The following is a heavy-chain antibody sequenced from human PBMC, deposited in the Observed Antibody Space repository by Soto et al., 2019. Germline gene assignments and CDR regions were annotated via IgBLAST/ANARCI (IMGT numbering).Heavy chain of an antibody. CDR3: AKDPPTTGTTFDY. V-gene: IGHV3-23*01. CDR2: INKSGGST. CDR1: GFTFSSFS. D-gene: IGHD1-1*01. J-gene: IGHJ4*02. Sequence: GSLRLSCAASGFTFSSFSMSWVRQAPGKGLEWVSTINKSGGSTYYADSVKGRFTISRDNSKNMLFLQINGLRAEDTAVYYCAKDPPTTGTTFDYWGRGTLVTVSS.